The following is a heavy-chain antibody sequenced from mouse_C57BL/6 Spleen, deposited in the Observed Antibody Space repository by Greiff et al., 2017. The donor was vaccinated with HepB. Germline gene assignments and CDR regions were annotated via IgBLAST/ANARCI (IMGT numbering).Heavy chain of an antibody. CDR1: GFTFSDYG. Sequence: DVQLVESGGGLVKPGGSLKLSCAASGFTFSDYGMHWVRQAPEKGLEWVAYISSGSSTIYYADTVKGRFTISRDNAKNTLFLQMTSLRSEDTAMYYCARHDYYGSSYYYFDYWGQCTTLTVSS. V-gene: IGHV5-17*01. J-gene: IGHJ2*01. CDR2: ISSGSSTI. D-gene: IGHD1-1*01. CDR3: ARHDYYGSSYYYFDY.